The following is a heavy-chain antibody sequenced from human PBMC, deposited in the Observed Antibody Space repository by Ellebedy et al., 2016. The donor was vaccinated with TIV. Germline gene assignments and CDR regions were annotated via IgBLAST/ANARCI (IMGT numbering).Heavy chain of an antibody. D-gene: IGHD4-17*01. CDR2: ISYDGSNK. CDR1: GFTFSSYG. V-gene: IGHV3-30*03. CDR3: AIRNYGACVY. Sequence: GGSLRLSXAASGFTFSSYGMHWVRQAPGKGLEWVAVISYDGSNKYYADSVKGRFTISRDNSKNTLYLQMNSLRAEDTAVYYCAIRNYGACVYWGQGTLVTVSS. J-gene: IGHJ4*02.